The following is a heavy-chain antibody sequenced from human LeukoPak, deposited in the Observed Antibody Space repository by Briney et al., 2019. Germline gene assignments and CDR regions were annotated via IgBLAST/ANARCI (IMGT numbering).Heavy chain of an antibody. Sequence: GASVKVSCKASGYPFTGYYMHWGRQAPGQGLEWMGWINPNSGGTNYAQKFQGRVTMTRDTSISTAYMELSRLRSDDTAVYYCARVSYYYMDVWGKGTTVTVSS. D-gene: IGHD3-22*01. CDR2: INPNSGGT. CDR3: ARVSYYYMDV. CDR1: GYPFTGYY. V-gene: IGHV1-2*02. J-gene: IGHJ6*03.